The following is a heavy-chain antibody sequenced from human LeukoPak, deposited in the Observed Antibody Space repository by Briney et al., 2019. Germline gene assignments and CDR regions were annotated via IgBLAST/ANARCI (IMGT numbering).Heavy chain of an antibody. CDR1: GYSISSGFY. V-gene: IGHV4-38-2*02. CDR3: ARVFDSGSQAYFYYMDV. CDR2: IHYSGST. D-gene: IGHD3-10*01. Sequence: SETLSLTCSVSGYSISSGFYWGWIRQPPGKGLEWIGYIHYSGSTNYNPSLKSRVTISVDTSKNQFSLKVSSVTAADTAVYYCARVFDSGSQAYFYYMDVWGKGTTVTISS. J-gene: IGHJ6*03.